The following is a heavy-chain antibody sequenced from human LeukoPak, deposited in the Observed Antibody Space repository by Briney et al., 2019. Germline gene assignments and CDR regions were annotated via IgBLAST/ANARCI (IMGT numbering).Heavy chain of an antibody. CDR3: AKDSHYYDSSGYPGVFDY. V-gene: IGHV3-30*18. Sequence: GGSLRLSCAASGFTFSSYGMHWVRQAPGKGLEWVAVISYDGGNKYYADSVKGRFTISRDNSKNTLYLQMNSLRAEDTAVYYCAKDSHYYDSSGYPGVFDYWGQGTLVTVSS. D-gene: IGHD3-22*01. J-gene: IGHJ4*02. CDR1: GFTFSSYG. CDR2: ISYDGGNK.